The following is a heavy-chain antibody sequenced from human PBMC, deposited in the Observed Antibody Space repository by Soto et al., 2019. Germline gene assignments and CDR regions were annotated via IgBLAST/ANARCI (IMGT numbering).Heavy chain of an antibody. Sequence: PGGSLRLSCAASGFTFSSYGMHWVRQAPGKGLEWVAVISYDGSNKYYADSVKGRFTISRDNSKNTLYLQMNSLRAEDTAVYYCAKDLGNWNYVTYWGQGTLVTVSS. CDR1: GFTFSSYG. CDR3: AKDLGNWNYVTY. V-gene: IGHV3-30*18. J-gene: IGHJ4*02. CDR2: ISYDGSNK. D-gene: IGHD1-7*01.